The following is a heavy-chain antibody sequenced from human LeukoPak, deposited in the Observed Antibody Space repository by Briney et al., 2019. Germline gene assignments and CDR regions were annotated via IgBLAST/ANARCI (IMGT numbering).Heavy chain of an antibody. CDR2: IWYDGSHE. Sequence: PGRSLRLSCAASGFSFTSYGMHWVRQAPGKGLEWVAVIWYDGSHEYYADSVKGRFTISRDDSKKTVYLQMNSLRADDTAVYYCAKKRTYYFDYWGQGTLVTVSS. J-gene: IGHJ4*02. D-gene: IGHD2-8*01. CDR1: GFSFTSYG. V-gene: IGHV3-33*06. CDR3: AKKRTYYFDY.